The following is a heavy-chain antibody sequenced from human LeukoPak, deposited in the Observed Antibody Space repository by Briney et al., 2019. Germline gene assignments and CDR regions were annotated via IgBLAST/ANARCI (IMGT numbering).Heavy chain of an antibody. CDR1: GYTFTGYY. CDR3: ARSYCSGGSCYSYYYYGMDV. V-gene: IGHV1-2*02. J-gene: IGHJ6*02. Sequence: GASVKVSFKASGYTFTGYYMHWVRQAPGQGLEWMGWINPNSGGTNYAQKLQGRVTMTTDTSTSTAYMELRSLRSDDTAVYYCARSYCSGGSCYSYYYYGMDVWGQGTTVTVSS. CDR2: INPNSGGT. D-gene: IGHD2-15*01.